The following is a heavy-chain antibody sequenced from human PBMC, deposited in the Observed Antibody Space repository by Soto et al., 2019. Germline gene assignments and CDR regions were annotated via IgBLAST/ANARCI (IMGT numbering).Heavy chain of an antibody. Sequence: SETLSLTCAVSGYSISSGYYWGWIRQPPGKGLEWIGSIYHSGNTYYNPSLKSRVTLSVDTSKNQFSLKLSSVTAADTAVYYCARGDFGELCQDWGQGTLVTVSS. CDR1: GYSISSGYY. CDR2: IYHSGNT. J-gene: IGHJ4*02. V-gene: IGHV4-38-2*01. D-gene: IGHD3-10*01. CDR3: ARGDFGELCQD.